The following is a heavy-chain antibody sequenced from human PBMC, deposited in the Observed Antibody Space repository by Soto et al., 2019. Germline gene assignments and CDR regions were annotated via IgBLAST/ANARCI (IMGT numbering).Heavy chain of an antibody. D-gene: IGHD6-13*01. J-gene: IGHJ4*02. CDR3: AKDRRPGIAAAGPYFDY. Sequence: SGGSLRLSCAASGFTFSSYAMSWVRQAPGKGLEWVSAISGSGGSTYYADSVKGRFTISRDNSKNTLYLQMNSLRAEDTAVYYCAKDRRPGIAAAGPYFDYWGQGTLVTVSS. V-gene: IGHV3-23*01. CDR2: ISGSGGST. CDR1: GFTFSSYA.